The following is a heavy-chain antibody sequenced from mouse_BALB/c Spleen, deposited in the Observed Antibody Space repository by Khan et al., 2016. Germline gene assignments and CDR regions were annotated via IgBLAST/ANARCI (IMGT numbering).Heavy chain of an antibody. J-gene: IGHJ2*01. Sequence: EVQLQESGPGLVKPSQSLSLTCTVTGYSITSGYGWNWIRQFPGNTLEWMGYISYSGSPNYNPSLKSRISITRDTSKNQFFLQLNSVTTEDTATYYCARTARIKYWGQGTTLTVSS. CDR2: ISYSGSP. D-gene: IGHD1-2*01. CDR1: GYSITSGYG. V-gene: IGHV3-2*02. CDR3: ARTARIKY.